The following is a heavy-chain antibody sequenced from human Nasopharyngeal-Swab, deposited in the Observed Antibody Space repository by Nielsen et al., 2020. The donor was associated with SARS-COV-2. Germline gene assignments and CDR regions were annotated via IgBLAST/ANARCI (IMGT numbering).Heavy chain of an antibody. D-gene: IGHD6-6*01. CDR3: ARGRNIASRLLDS. Sequence: SETLSLTCAASGGSFSYYFWTWIRQTPGKGMEWIGEINHSGSTNYNPSLKSRATIEVDTSKNQFSPQLRSVTSADTAVYYCARGRNIASRLLDSWDQGALVIVSS. CDR2: INHSGST. V-gene: IGHV4-34*01. J-gene: IGHJ4*02. CDR1: GGSFSYYF.